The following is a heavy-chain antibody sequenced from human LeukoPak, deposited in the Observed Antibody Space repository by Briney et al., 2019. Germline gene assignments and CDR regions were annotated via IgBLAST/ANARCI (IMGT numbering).Heavy chain of an antibody. CDR3: ARRSRSSSLGDCFDP. V-gene: IGHV1-2*02. D-gene: IGHD6-13*01. CDR1: XYTFTGYY. J-gene: IGHJ5*02. Sequence: VSXKXXXYTFTGYYIHWVRQAPGQGLEWMGWINPDSGDTYYAQKFQGRVTMTRDTSITTAYMEPSRLRFDDTAIYYCARRSRSSSLGDCFDPWGQGTLVTVSS. CDR2: INPDSGDT.